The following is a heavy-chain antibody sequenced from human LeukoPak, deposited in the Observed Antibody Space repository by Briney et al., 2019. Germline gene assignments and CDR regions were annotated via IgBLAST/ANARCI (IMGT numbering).Heavy chain of an antibody. CDR1: GFTFSSYS. CDR3: ARGGVVTGSPPLYYYYYMDV. D-gene: IGHD2-21*02. V-gene: IGHV3-21*01. Sequence: PGGSLRLSCAASGFTFSSYSMNWVRQAPGKGLEGVSSISSSSSYIYYTDSVKGVFKLSRDNAKNSLYLQMKSLRAEDTAVYYCARGGVVTGSPPLYYYYYMDVWAKEPTVTVSS. CDR2: ISSSSSYI. J-gene: IGHJ6*03.